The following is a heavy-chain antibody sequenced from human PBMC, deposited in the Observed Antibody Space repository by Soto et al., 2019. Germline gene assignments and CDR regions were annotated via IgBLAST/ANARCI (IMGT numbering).Heavy chain of an antibody. Sequence: ASVNVSCKASGYTFTSYYMHWVRQAPGQGLEWMGIINPSGGSTSYAQKFQGRVTMTRDTSTSTVYMELSSLRSEDTAVYYCARGERDQLSSAYYYYGMDVWGQGTTVTVSS. CDR3: ARGERDQLSSAYYYYGMDV. CDR1: GYTFTSYY. V-gene: IGHV1-46*01. J-gene: IGHJ6*02. D-gene: IGHD2-2*01. CDR2: INPSGGST.